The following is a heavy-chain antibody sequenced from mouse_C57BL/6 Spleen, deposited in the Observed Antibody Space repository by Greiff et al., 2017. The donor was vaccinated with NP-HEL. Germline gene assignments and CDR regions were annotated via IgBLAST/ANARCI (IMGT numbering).Heavy chain of an antibody. D-gene: IGHD1-1*01. CDR1: GYTFTSYW. V-gene: IGHV1-61*01. J-gene: IGHJ2*01. Sequence: QVQLQQPGAELVRPGSSVKLSCKASGYTFTSYWMDWVKQRPGHGLEWIGNIYPSDSETPYNQKFQDKATLTVAKSSSTAYMQLSILTSEDSAVYYCARRDTYYYGSSYFDYWGQGTTLTVSS. CDR2: IYPSDSET. CDR3: ARRDTYYYGSSYFDY.